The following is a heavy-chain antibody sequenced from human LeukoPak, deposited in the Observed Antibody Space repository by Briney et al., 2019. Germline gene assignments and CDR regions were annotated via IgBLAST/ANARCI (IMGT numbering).Heavy chain of an antibody. CDR1: GYTFTSYD. V-gene: IGHV1-8*01. D-gene: IGHD3-9*01. CDR3: ARANYDILTGYKKFDY. CDR2: INPNTGNA. J-gene: IGHJ4*02. Sequence: GASVKVSCKASGYTFTSYDIHWVRQATGQGLEWMGWINPNTGNAAYAQQFQGRVTMTSITSMTTAYMELSSLRSDDTAVYYCARANYDILTGYKKFDYWGQGTLVTVSS.